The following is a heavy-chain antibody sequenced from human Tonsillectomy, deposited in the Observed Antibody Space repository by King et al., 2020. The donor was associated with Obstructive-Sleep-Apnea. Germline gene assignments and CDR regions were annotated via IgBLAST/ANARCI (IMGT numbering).Heavy chain of an antibody. J-gene: IGHJ3*01. CDR3: VKDRAGGVPDAFHV. D-gene: IGHD3-16*01. CDR2: INWNSGYI. CDR1: GFTFDDYA. Sequence: VQLVESGGGLVQPGRSLRLSCAASGFTFDDYAMHWVRQTPGKGLEWVSGINWNSGYIGYADSVKGRFTISRDNAKNSLYLQINSLRAEDTALYYCVKDRAGGVPDAFHVWGQGTMVTVSS. V-gene: IGHV3-9*01.